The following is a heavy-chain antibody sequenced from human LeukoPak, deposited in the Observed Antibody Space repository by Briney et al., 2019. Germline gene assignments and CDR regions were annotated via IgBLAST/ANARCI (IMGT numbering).Heavy chain of an antibody. V-gene: IGHV3-53*01. CDR1: GFSVSSSY. CDR2: IYAGGGT. J-gene: IGHJ4*02. Sequence: GGSLRLSCAASGFSVSSSYLSWVRQAPGKGLEWGSVIYAGGGTYYADSVKGRFTISRDNSRNTLYLQMNSLRAEDTAVYYCAKDTYDYGSGSYPYYWGQGTLVTVSS. CDR3: AKDTYDYGSGSYPYY. D-gene: IGHD3-10*01.